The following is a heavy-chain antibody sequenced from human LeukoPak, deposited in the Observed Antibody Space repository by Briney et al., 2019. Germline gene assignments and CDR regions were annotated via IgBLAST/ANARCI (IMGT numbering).Heavy chain of an antibody. J-gene: IGHJ6*02. CDR1: GGSFSGHY. CDR2: NNHSGST. D-gene: IGHD6-13*01. CDR3: SSSRGGFYYYGVDV. Sequence: SETLSLTCAVYGGSFSGHYWTWIRQPPGKGLEWIGENNHSGSTNYNPSLKSRVIISVDTSKNQFSLKLTSVTAADTAVYYCSSSRGGFYYYGVDVWGQGTPVTVSS. V-gene: IGHV4-34*01.